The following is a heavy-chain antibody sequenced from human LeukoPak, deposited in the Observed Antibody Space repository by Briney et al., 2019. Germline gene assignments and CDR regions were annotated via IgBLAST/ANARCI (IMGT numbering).Heavy chain of an antibody. J-gene: IGHJ4*02. CDR2: IYYSGST. CDR3: ARERITMIVVVLEPLFDY. D-gene: IGHD3-22*01. Sequence: KSSQTLSLTCTVSGGSISSGGYYWSWIRQHPGKGLEWIGYIYYSGSTYYNPSLKSRVTISVDTSKNQFSLKLSSVTAADTAVYYCARERITMIVVVLEPLFDYWGQGTLVTVSS. CDR1: GGSISSGGYY. V-gene: IGHV4-31*03.